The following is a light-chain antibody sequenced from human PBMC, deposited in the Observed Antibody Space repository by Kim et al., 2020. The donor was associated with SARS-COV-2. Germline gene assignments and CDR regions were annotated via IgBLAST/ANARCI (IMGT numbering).Light chain of an antibody. J-gene: IGKJ4*01. CDR3: QQYGSSPLT. Sequence: EIVLTQSPGTLSLSPGERATLSCRASQSVSSSYLAWYQQKPGQAPRLLIYGASSRATGIPDRFSGSGSGTDFTLTISRLEPEGFAVYYCQQYGSSPLTFGGGTKLEI. CDR2: GAS. CDR1: QSVSSSY. V-gene: IGKV3-20*01.